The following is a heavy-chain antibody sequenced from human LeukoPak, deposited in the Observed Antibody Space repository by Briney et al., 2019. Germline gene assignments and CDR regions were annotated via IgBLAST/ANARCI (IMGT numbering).Heavy chain of an antibody. V-gene: IGHV4-39*07. Sequence: SETLSLTCTVSGGSISSSSYYWGWIRQPPGKGLKWIGSIYYSGSTYYNPSLKSRVTISVDTSKNQFSLKLSSVTAADTAVYYCARATDMVRGIIGAFDIWGQGTMVTVS. CDR2: IYYSGST. CDR1: GGSISSSSYY. D-gene: IGHD3-10*01. J-gene: IGHJ3*02. CDR3: ARATDMVRGIIGAFDI.